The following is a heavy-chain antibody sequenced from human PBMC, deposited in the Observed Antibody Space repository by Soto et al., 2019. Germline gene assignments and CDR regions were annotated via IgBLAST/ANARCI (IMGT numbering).Heavy chain of an antibody. CDR3: ARQPKGIAVAGIDY. J-gene: IGHJ4*02. V-gene: IGHV4-34*01. Sequence: SETLSLTCAVYGGSFSGYYWSWIRQPPGKGLEWIGEINHSGSTNYNPSLKSRVTISVDTSKNQFSLKLSSVTAADTAVYYCARQPKGIAVAGIDYWGQGTLVTVSS. CDR2: INHSGST. CDR1: GGSFSGYY. D-gene: IGHD6-19*01.